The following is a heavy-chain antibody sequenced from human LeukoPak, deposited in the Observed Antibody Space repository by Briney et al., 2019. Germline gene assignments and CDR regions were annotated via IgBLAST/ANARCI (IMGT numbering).Heavy chain of an antibody. V-gene: IGHV4-34*01. CDR1: GGSFSGYY. CDR3: ARRAPWWIFGVVIGWFDP. CDR2: INHSGST. D-gene: IGHD3-3*01. J-gene: IGHJ5*02. Sequence: NPSETLSLTCAVYGGSFSGYYWSWIRQPPGKGLEWIGEINHSGSTNYNPSLKSRVTISVDTSKNQFSLKLSSVTAADTAVYYCARRAPWWIFGVVIGWFDPWGQGTLVTVSS.